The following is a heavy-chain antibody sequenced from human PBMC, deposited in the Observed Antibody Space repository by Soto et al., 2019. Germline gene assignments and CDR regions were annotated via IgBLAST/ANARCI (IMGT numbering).Heavy chain of an antibody. CDR1: GYTFTSYG. J-gene: IGHJ6*02. Sequence: QVQLVQSGAEVKKPGASVKVSCKASGYTFTSYGISWVRQAPGQGLEWMGWISAYNGNTNYAQKLPGSATMTTNTSTRAAYMGRRSLSSDGTAVYYSARDFFSGVVVVAATLDYYYGMDVWGQGTTVTVSS. V-gene: IGHV1-18*01. CDR2: ISAYNGNT. D-gene: IGHD2-15*01. CDR3: ARDFFSGVVVVAATLDYYYGMDV.